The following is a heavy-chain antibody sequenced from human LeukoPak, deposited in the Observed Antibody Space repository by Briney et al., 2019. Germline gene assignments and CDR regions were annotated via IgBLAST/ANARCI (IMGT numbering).Heavy chain of an antibody. CDR3: ARGPRVGATTSPFDY. J-gene: IGHJ4*02. CDR2: ISSSSSYI. CDR1: GFTFSTYS. Sequence: GGSLRLSCAAFGFTFSTYSMNWVRQAPGKGLEWVSSISSSSSYIYYADSVKGRFTISRDNAKNSLYLQMNSLRAEDTAVYYCARGPRVGATTSPFDYWGQGTLVTVSS. V-gene: IGHV3-21*01. D-gene: IGHD1-26*01.